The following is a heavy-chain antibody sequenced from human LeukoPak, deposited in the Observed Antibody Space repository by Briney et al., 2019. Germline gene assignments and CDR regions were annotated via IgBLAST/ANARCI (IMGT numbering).Heavy chain of an antibody. V-gene: IGHV6-1*01. CDR1: GDSVSSYTAT. J-gene: IGHJ4*02. CDR2: TYYRSKWYT. Sequence: SQTLSLTCDISGDSVSSYTATWNWLRQSPSRGLEWLGRTYYRSKWYTDYAVSVKSRITINAETSKNQFSLRLNSVTPEDTAVYYCARVPTMDRIAVAFDSWGQGSLVTVSS. D-gene: IGHD6-19*01. CDR3: ARVPTMDRIAVAFDS.